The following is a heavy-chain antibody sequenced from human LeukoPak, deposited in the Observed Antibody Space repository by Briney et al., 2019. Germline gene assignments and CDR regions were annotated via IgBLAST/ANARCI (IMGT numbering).Heavy chain of an antibody. CDR3: ARNGDGHFDY. CDR2: ISSSGSSI. D-gene: IGHD7-27*01. J-gene: IGHJ4*02. V-gene: IGHV3-48*03. CDR1: GFTFSSYE. Sequence: GGSLRLSCAALGFTFSSYEMNWVRQAPGKGLEWVSYISSSGSSIYYADSVKGRFTISRDNAKNSLYLQMNSLRAEDTAVYYCARNGDGHFDYWGQGTLVTVSS.